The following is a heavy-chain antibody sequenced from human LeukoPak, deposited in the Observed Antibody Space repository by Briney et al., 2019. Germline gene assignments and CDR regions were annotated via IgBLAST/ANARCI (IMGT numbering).Heavy chain of an antibody. CDR3: VTAPYGDYYYYMDV. V-gene: IGHV3-23*01. CDR2: VRVDGHTT. D-gene: IGHD4-17*01. CDR1: GLKFDDYA. J-gene: IGHJ6*03. Sequence: GGSLRLSCAASGLKFDDYAMHWVRHRPGKGLEWVSSVRVDGHTTFYADSVKGRFTISRDNSKNTLYLQMNSLRAEGTAVYYCVTAPYGDYYYYMDVWGKGTTVTISS.